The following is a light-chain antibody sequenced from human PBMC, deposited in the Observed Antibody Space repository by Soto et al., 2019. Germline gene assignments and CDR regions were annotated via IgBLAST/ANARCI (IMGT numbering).Light chain of an antibody. CDR2: AAS. Sequence: EIVLTQSPGTLSLSPGERATLSCRASQSVSSSYLACYQQKPGQAPRLLIDAASSRTTGIPDRFSGSGSGTYFTLSISRLEPEDFAVYYYQEYGSSPPYTFGKGTMLESK. CDR1: QSVSSSY. CDR3: QEYGSSPPYT. V-gene: IGKV3-20*01. J-gene: IGKJ2*01.